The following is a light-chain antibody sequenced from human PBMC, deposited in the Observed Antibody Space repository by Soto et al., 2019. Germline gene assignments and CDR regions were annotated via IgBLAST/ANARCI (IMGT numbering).Light chain of an antibody. J-gene: IGKJ1*01. V-gene: IGKV3D-15*01. CDR2: GAS. Sequence: EMVMTQSPATLSVSPGERATLSCRASQSVSSSFLAWYQQKPGQAPRLLIYGASSRATGIPDRFSGRGSGTEFTLTISSLQSEDFAVYYCQQYTNWPPNTFGQGTKVDI. CDR3: QQYTNWPPNT. CDR1: QSVSSS.